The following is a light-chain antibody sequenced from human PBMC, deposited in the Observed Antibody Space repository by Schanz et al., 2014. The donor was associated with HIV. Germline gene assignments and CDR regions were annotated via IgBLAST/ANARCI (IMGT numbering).Light chain of an antibody. Sequence: EIVMTQSPATLSVSPGERATLSCRASQSVTSNLAWYQQKPGQAPRLLIYGASTRATGIPARFSGSGSGTDFTLTITRLEPEDFAVYYCHQYGSSPRTFGQGTKVEF. J-gene: IGKJ1*01. V-gene: IGKV3-15*01. CDR1: QSVTSN. CDR2: GAS. CDR3: HQYGSSPRT.